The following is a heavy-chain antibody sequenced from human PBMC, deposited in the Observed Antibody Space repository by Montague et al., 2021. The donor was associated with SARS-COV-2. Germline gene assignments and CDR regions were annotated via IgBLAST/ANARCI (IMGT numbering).Heavy chain of an antibody. V-gene: IGHV4-39*01. D-gene: IGHD4-17*01. CDR3: AADYGERDWFDP. CDR1: GGSISSSSYY. J-gene: IGHJ5*02. Sequence: TLSLTCTVSGGSISSSSYYWGWIRQPPGKGLVWIGSIYYSGSTYYNPSLKSRFTISVDTSKNQFSLKLSSVTAADTAVYYCAADYGERDWFDPWGQGTLVTVSS. CDR2: IYYSGST.